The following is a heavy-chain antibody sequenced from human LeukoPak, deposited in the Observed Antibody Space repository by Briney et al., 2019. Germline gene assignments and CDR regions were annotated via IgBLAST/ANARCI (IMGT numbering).Heavy chain of an antibody. D-gene: IGHD3-22*01. CDR2: ISDSTSSK. CDR3: ARDPYYYDSSGYYSTDY. CDR1: RFTFSSYG. Sequence: GGSLRLSCAASRFTFSSYGMNWVRQAPGKGLEWVSYISDSTSSKYYADSVKGRFTISRDNAKNSLYLQMNSLRDEDTAVYYCARDPYYYDSSGYYSTDYWGQGTLDTVSS. J-gene: IGHJ4*02. V-gene: IGHV3-48*02.